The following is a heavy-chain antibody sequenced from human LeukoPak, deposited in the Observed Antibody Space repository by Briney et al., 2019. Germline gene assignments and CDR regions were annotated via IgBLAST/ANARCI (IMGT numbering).Heavy chain of an antibody. CDR3: ARDLPHIAAAGYYYGMDV. CDR2: IYSGGST. Sequence: PGGSLRLSCAASGFTVSSNYMSWVRQAPGKGLEWVSVIYSGGSTYYADSVKGRFTISRDNSKNTLYLQMNSLRAEDTAVYYCARDLPHIAAAGYYYGMDVWGQGTTVTVSS. CDR1: GFTVSSNY. J-gene: IGHJ6*02. V-gene: IGHV3-66*01. D-gene: IGHD6-13*01.